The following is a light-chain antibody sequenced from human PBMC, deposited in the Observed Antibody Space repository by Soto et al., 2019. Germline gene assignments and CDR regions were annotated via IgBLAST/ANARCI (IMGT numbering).Light chain of an antibody. Sequence: EIVLTQSPGTLSLSPGETATLSCRASQSLSSSQLAWYQQKTGQAPRLLIHDASSRATGISDRLTGSGSGTDLNLTITTLEPEDFAVYYCQQYGSSPRTFGLGTKVDIK. J-gene: IGKJ1*01. CDR3: QQYGSSPRT. CDR1: QSLSSSQ. V-gene: IGKV3-20*01. CDR2: DAS.